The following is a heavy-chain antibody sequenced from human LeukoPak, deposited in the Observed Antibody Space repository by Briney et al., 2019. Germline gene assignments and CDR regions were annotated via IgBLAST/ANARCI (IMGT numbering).Heavy chain of an antibody. V-gene: IGHV3-73*01. J-gene: IGHJ3*02. D-gene: IGHD5/OR15-5a*01. Sequence: PGGSLRLSCAASGFTFSGSAMHWVRQASGKGLEWVGRIRCKANSYATAYAASVKGRFTISRDNAKNSLYLQMNSLRAEDTGIYYCARVPPTVGSSDIWGQGTMVTVSS. CDR1: GFTFSGSA. CDR2: IRCKANSYAT. CDR3: ARVPPTVGSSDI.